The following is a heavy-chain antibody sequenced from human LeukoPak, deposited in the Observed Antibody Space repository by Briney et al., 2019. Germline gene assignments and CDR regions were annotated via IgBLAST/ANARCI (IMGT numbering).Heavy chain of an antibody. CDR3: AKVRRGGDFWFRALDY. J-gene: IGHJ4*02. CDR2: ISGSGATI. V-gene: IGHV3-23*01. D-gene: IGHD3-3*01. Sequence: GGSLRLSCAASRFTFSSYAMSWVRQAPGKGLEWVSAISGSGATIYYADSVKGRFTISRDNSKNTLYLQMNSLRAEDTAVYYCAKVRRGGDFWFRALDYWGQGTLVTDSS. CDR1: RFTFSSYA.